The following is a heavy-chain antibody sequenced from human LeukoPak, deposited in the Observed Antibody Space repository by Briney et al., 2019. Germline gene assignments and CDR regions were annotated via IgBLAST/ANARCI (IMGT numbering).Heavy chain of an antibody. CDR2: INPNSGGT. V-gene: IGHV1-2*04. Sequence: ASVKVSCKASGYTFTGYYMHWVRQAPGQGLEWMGWINPNSGGTNYAQKFQGWVTMTRDTSISTAYMELSRLRSDDTAVYYCARERPTLGHYGMDVWGQGTTVTVSS. J-gene: IGHJ6*02. CDR1: GYTFTGYY. D-gene: IGHD2/OR15-2a*01. CDR3: ARERPTLGHYGMDV.